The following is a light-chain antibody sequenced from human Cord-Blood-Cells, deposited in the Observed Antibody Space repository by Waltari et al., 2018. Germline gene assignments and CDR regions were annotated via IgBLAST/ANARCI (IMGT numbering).Light chain of an antibody. CDR2: YDS. V-gene: IGLV3-21*04. CDR3: QVWDSSSDHPVV. CDR1: NIGSKS. J-gene: IGLJ2*01. Sequence: SYVLTQPPSVSVAPGKTARITCGGNNIGSKSVHWYQQKPGQAPVLVIYYDSDRPSGIPGGFSGSNSGNTATLTISRVEAGDEADYYCQVWDSSSDHPVVFGGGTKLTVL.